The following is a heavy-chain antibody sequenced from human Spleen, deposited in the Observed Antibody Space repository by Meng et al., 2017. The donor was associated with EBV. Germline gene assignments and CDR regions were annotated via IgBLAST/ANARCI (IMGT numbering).Heavy chain of an antibody. J-gene: IGHJ4*02. D-gene: IGHD4-17*01. Sequence: KPPDPQALLSPFPWGSLIICTWSWIRICPGKGLDWCAKINESGSTNYNPSLKSRVTISVDTSKNQFSLMLTSMTAADTAVYYCARGGVGGYGDRFWGQGTLVTVSS. V-gene: IGHV4-34*01. CDR3: ARGGVGGYGDRF. CDR1: WGSLIICT. CDR2: INESGST.